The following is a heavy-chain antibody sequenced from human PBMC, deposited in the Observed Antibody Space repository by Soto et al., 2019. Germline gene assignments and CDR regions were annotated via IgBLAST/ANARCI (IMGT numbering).Heavy chain of an antibody. CDR2: INTDGSST. Sequence: EVQLVESGGGLVQPGGSLRLSCAASGFIFDSYWMHWVRQAPGKGLVWVSRINTDGSSTSYADSVKGRFTISRDNAKNTLYLQMNSLRAEDTAVYYCARDHYGSGSYYSSLRWGQGTLVTVSS. J-gene: IGHJ4*02. CDR1: GFIFDSYW. CDR3: ARDHYGSGSYYSSLR. V-gene: IGHV3-74*01. D-gene: IGHD3-10*01.